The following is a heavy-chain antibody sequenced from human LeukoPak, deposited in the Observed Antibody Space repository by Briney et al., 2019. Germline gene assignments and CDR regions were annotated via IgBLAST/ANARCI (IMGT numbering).Heavy chain of an antibody. CDR2: IKQDGSEK. CDR3: ARGNLGRDAADI. J-gene: IGHJ3*02. D-gene: IGHD7-27*01. Sequence: GGSLRLSCAASGFTFSRYWMSWVRQAPGKGLEWVANIKQDGSEKYYVDSVKGRFTISRDDAKNSLYLQMNSLRAEDTAVYYCARGNLGRDAADIWGQGTMVTVSS. CDR1: GFTFSRYW. V-gene: IGHV3-7*05.